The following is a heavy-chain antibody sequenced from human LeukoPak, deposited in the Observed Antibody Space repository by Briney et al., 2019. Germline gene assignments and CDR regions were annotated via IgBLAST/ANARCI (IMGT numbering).Heavy chain of an antibody. CDR3: AKDLEGNYYENYDAFDI. J-gene: IGHJ3*02. Sequence: GGSLRLSCAASGFTFSSYAMSWVRQAPGKGLERVSAISGSGGSTYFADSVKGRFTISRDNSKNTLYLQMNSLRAEDTAVYYCAKDLEGNYYENYDAFDIWGQGTMVTVSS. CDR2: ISGSGGST. D-gene: IGHD1-26*01. V-gene: IGHV3-23*01. CDR1: GFTFSSYA.